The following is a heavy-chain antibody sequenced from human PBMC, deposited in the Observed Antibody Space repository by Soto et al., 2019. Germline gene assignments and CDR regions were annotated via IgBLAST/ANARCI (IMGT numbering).Heavy chain of an antibody. D-gene: IGHD6-6*01. Sequence: ASVKVSFKASGYTFTGYYMHWVRQAPGQWLEWMGWINPNSGGTNYAQKFQGRVTMTRDTSISTAYMELSRLRSDDTAVDYCARSEGISARRGFDPWGQGTLVTVSS. CDR1: GYTFTGYY. CDR3: ARSEGISARRGFDP. V-gene: IGHV1-2*02. CDR2: INPNSGGT. J-gene: IGHJ5*02.